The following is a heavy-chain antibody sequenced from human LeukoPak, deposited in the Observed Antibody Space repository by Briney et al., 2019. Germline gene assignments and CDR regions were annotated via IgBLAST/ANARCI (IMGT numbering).Heavy chain of an antibody. CDR2: INPNRGGT. CDR1: GYTFTAYY. D-gene: IGHD5-18*01. V-gene: IGHV1-2*04. CDR3: ARGGYSYGYEFDY. J-gene: IGHJ4*02. Sequence: ASVKVSCKASGYTFTAYYIHWVRQAPGQGLEWMGRINPNRGGTNYAQKFQGWVTMTRDTSISTAYMELSRLRSDDTAVYYCARGGYSYGYEFDYWGQGTLVTVSS.